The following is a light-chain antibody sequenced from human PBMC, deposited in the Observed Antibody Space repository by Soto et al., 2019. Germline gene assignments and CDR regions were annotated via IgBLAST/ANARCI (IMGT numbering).Light chain of an antibody. Sequence: EIVLTQSPANLSLSPGERATLSCRASQSVSYYLAWYQQKPGQPPRLLIYDASTRATGVPARFSGSGSGTDFARAISSLEPDDGAVYFVQQRHHWVRIFGQGT. V-gene: IGKV3-11*01. CDR1: QSVSYY. CDR3: QQRHHWVRI. CDR2: DAS. J-gene: IGKJ2*01.